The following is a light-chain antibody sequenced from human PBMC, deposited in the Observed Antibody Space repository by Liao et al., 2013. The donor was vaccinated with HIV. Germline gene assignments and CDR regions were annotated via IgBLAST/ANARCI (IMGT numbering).Light chain of an antibody. CDR1: NIGNKG. J-gene: IGLJ2*01. V-gene: IGLV3-21*04. CDR2: YDT. Sequence: SYVVTQPPSVSVAPGQTARITCGGNNIGNKGVHWYQQKPGQAPVLVIYYDTDRPSGIPERFSGSNSGNTATLTISRVEAGDEADYYCQVWDSSSYQGVFGGGTKLTVL. CDR3: QVWDSSSYQGV.